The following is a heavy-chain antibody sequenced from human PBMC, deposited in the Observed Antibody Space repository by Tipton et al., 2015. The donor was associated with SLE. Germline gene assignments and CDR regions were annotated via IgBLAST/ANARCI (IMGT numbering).Heavy chain of an antibody. CDR1: GGSIFRSNYY. CDR3: ARTAGRSVKLWYFDL. Sequence: TLSLTCTVSGGSIFRSNYYWGWIRQPPGKALEWIGTIYYGGSPYYNPSLKSRVTISIDASKNQFSLKLSSVTDVDTAVYYCARTAGRSVKLWYFDLWGRGTLVTVSS. V-gene: IGHV4-39*07. J-gene: IGHJ2*01. D-gene: IGHD5-18*01. CDR2: IYYGGSP.